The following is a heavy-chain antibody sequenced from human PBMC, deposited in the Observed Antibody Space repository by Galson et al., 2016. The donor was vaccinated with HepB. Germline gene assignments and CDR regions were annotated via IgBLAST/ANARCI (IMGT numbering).Heavy chain of an antibody. CDR1: GFTFSDPW. D-gene: IGHD6-19*01. J-gene: IGHJ4*02. CDR3: TTVLSTASMSGWYDWGFDS. Sequence: SLRLSCAASGFTFSDPWMTWVRQAPGKGLEWVGRIKSKTDGGTTDYAAPVKGRVTISRDDSKNTLYLQTNSLKTEDTAVYYCTTVLSTASMSGWYDWGFDSWGQGTLVTVSS. CDR2: IKSKTDGGTT. V-gene: IGHV3-15*01.